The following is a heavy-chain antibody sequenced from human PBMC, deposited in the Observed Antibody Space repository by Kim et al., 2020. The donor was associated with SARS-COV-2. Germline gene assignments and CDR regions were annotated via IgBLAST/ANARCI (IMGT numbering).Heavy chain of an antibody. CDR1: GGSISSYY. CDR3: ARDGGYSSSWYFRDAFDI. D-gene: IGHD6-13*01. J-gene: IGHJ3*02. CDR2: IYTSGST. V-gene: IGHV4-4*07. Sequence: SETLSLTCTVSGGSISSYYWSWIRQPAGKGLEWIGRIYTSGSTNYNPSLKSRVTMSVDTSKNQFSLKLSSVTAADTAVYYCARDGGYSSSWYFRDAFDIWGQGTMVTVSS.